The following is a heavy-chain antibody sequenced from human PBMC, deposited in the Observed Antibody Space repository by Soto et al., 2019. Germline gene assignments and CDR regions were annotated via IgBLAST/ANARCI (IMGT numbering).Heavy chain of an antibody. Sequence: SETMALTCEVSGDFISSGDDWVWIRQPPGKGLEWIGSIHHSGNTYYNPVLKSRVTISVDTSKNQFSLKLRSVTAADTAVYYCAKAVVESIPIFGVGAPYGLDVRGQGPTVT. CDR3: AKAVVESIPIFGVGAPYGLDV. CDR2: IHHSGNT. J-gene: IGHJ6*02. V-gene: IGHV4-38-2*01. D-gene: IGHD3-3*01. CDR1: GDFISSGDD.